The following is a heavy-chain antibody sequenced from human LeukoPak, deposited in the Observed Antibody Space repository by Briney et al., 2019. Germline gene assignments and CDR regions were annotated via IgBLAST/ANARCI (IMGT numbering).Heavy chain of an antibody. J-gene: IGHJ4*02. CDR1: GGTFSRYA. V-gene: IGHV1-69*06. Sequence: GASVKVSCKASGGTFSRYAISWVRQAPGQGLEWMGQTIPIFGTTTYAQKFQGRVTISADKATSTAYMDLSSLRYEDTAVYYCARVSHFYDTSGFYDYWGQGTLVTVSS. D-gene: IGHD3-22*01. CDR2: TIPIFGTT. CDR3: ARVSHFYDTSGFYDY.